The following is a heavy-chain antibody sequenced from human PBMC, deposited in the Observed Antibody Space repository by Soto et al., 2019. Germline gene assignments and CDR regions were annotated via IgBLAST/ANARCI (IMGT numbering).Heavy chain of an antibody. V-gene: IGHV3-23*01. CDR2: IGGSGDST. D-gene: IGHD2-2*01. CDR3: AKRVSNGDIVVVPAAMPVPWFDP. Sequence: GGSLRLSCAASGFTFSSYAMSWVRQAPGKGLEWVSTIGGSGDSTYYADSVKGRFTISRDTSKNTLYLQMNSLRAEDTAVYYCAKRVSNGDIVVVPAAMPVPWFDPWGQGTLVTVSS. CDR1: GFTFSSYA. J-gene: IGHJ5*02.